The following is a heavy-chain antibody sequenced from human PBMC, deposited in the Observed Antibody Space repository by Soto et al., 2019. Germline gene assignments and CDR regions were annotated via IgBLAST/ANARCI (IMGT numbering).Heavy chain of an antibody. J-gene: IGHJ4*02. Sequence: GGSLRLSCAASGFTFSAYGMSWVRQAPGKGPEWVSGSSGSAYESKYADSVKGRFTVSRDNSRNTLYLQMHSLRAEDTGVYYCAKDRTATFQYYFDYWGQGALVTVSS. CDR2: SSGSAYES. CDR1: GFTFSAYG. CDR3: AKDRTATFQYYFDY. V-gene: IGHV3-23*01. D-gene: IGHD5-18*01.